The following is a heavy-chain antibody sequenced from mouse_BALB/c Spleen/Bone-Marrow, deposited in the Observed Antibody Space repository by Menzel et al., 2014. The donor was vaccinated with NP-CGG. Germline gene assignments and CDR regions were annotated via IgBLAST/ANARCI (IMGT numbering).Heavy chain of an antibody. CDR3: AREEGLLRFAY. CDR1: GFPFTDYY. CDR2: IRNKANGYTP. Sequence: EVNVVESGGGLVQPGGSLRLSCVTSGFPFTDYYMSWVRQPPGKALEWLGFIRNKANGYTPEYSASVKGRFTISRDNSLSILYRQMNTLRAEDSATYYCAREEGLLRFAYWGQGTPVTVS. D-gene: IGHD2-3*01. V-gene: IGHV7-3*02. J-gene: IGHJ3*01.